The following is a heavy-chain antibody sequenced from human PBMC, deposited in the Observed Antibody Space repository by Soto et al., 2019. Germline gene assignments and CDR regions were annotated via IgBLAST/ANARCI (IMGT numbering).Heavy chain of an antibody. Sequence: QVQLVQSGAEVKKPGASVKVSCKASGYTFTSYGISWLRQAPGQGHEWMGWISAYNGNTNYAQKLQGRVTMTTDTSTSTDYMELRSLRSDYTAVYYCAREVRGYYSDPIDYWGQGTLVTVSS. D-gene: IGHD5-12*01. J-gene: IGHJ4*02. V-gene: IGHV1-18*01. CDR1: GYTFTSYG. CDR2: ISAYNGNT. CDR3: AREVRGYYSDPIDY.